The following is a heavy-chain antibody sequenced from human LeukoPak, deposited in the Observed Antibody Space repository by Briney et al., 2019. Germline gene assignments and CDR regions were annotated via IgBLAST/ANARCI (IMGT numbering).Heavy chain of an antibody. D-gene: IGHD5-24*01. CDR3: ARDYKYAFDN. Sequence: PGGSLRLSCAASGFTFSSYGMSWARQAQGKGLEWISYIGIDSGNTNYADSVKGRFTISGDKAKNSLYLQMNSLRVEDTAVYYCARDYKYAFDNWGQGTLVTVSS. J-gene: IGHJ4*02. V-gene: IGHV3-48*01. CDR2: IGIDSGNT. CDR1: GFTFSSYG.